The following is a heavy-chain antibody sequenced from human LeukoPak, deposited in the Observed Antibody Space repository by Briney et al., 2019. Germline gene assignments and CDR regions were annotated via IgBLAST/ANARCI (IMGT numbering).Heavy chain of an antibody. D-gene: IGHD4-11*01. CDR3: ARDPTTVVSVPYYFYD. CDR2: INHSGSA. Sequence: SETLSLTCGLFGRSIIGYLWNWIRQSPGKGLEWIGEINHSGSANYNPSFKSRVTISLDTSKNQFSLELRSVTAADTAVYYCARDPTTVVSVPYYFYDWGQGTLVTVSS. V-gene: IGHV4-34*01. J-gene: IGHJ4*02. CDR1: GRSIIGYL.